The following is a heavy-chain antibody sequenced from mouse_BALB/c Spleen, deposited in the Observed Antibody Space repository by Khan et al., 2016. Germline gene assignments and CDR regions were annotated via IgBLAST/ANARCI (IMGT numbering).Heavy chain of an antibody. Sequence: VQLQQSGAELMKPGASVKISCKATGYTFSSYWTEWVKQRPGHGLEWIGEILPGSGSTNYNEKFKGKATFTADTSSNTAYMQLSSLTSEDSAVYYCARRGGNYWYFEVWGAGTTVTVSS. CDR1: GYTFSSYW. D-gene: IGHD1-1*01. CDR3: ARRGGNYWYFEV. V-gene: IGHV1-9*01. J-gene: IGHJ1*01. CDR2: ILPGSGST.